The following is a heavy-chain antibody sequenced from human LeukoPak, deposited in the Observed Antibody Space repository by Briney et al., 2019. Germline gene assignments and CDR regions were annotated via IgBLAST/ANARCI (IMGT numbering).Heavy chain of an antibody. Sequence: SETLSLTCTVSGGSISSGGYYWSWIRQPPGKGLEWIGEINHSGSTNYNPPLKSRVTISVDTSKNQFSLKLSSVTAADTAVYYCAAYITHYYDSTLLDYWGQGTLVTVSS. V-gene: IGHV4-39*07. J-gene: IGHJ4*02. CDR1: GGSISSGGYY. D-gene: IGHD3-22*01. CDR3: AAYITHYYDSTLLDY. CDR2: INHSGST.